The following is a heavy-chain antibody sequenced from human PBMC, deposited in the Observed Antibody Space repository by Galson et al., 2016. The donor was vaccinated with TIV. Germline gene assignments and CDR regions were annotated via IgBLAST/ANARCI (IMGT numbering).Heavy chain of an antibody. V-gene: IGHV3-11*01. D-gene: IGHD1-26*01. CDR3: ARYSGRFDALDV. CDR1: GFTLSDYY. J-gene: IGHJ6*02. Sequence: SLRLSCAASGFTLSDYYMTWIRQAPGQGLEWLSFINYGGSPKYDADSMKGRLTTYRDIAKNSIYLDMSSLRAGDTAVYYCARYSGRFDALDVWGQGTTVTVSS. CDR2: INYGGSPK.